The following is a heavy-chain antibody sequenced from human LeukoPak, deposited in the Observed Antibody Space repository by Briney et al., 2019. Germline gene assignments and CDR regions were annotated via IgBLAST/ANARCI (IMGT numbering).Heavy chain of an antibody. V-gene: IGHV3-30-3*01. D-gene: IGHD4-11*01. CDR1: KFTFSSYA. Sequence: GRSLRLSCAASKFTFSSYAMHWVRQAPGKGLEWVAVISYDGSNKYYADSVKGRLTIYRDNPKNTLYLQMNSLRGEDTAVYYCARDVLQSFDVWGQGTMVTVSS. J-gene: IGHJ3*01. CDR3: ARDVLQSFDV. CDR2: ISYDGSNK.